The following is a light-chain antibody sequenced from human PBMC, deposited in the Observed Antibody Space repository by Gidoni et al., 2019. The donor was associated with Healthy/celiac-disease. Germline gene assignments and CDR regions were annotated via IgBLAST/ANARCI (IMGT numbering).Light chain of an antibody. CDR1: SSDVGGYNY. CDR3: SSYTSSSTPHVV. J-gene: IGLJ2*01. V-gene: IGLV2-14*01. CDR2: EVS. Sequence: QSALTQPASVSGSHGQSITISCTGTSSDVGGYNYVSWYQQHPGNAPKLLIYEVSNRPSWVSNRFSGSKSGNTASLTISGLQAEDEADYYFSSYTSSSTPHVVFGGGTKLTVL.